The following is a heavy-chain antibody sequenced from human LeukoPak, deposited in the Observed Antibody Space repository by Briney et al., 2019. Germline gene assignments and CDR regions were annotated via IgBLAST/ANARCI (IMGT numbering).Heavy chain of an antibody. CDR1: GGSISSGDYY. J-gene: IGHJ3*02. V-gene: IGHV4-30-4*01. CDR3: SSGSSGGDAFDI. Sequence: SETLSLTCTVSGGSISSGDYYWSWIRQPPGKGLEWIGYIYYSGSTYCNPSLKSRVTISVDTSKNQFSLKLSSVTAADTAVYYCSSGSSGGDAFDIWGQGTMVTVSS. CDR2: IYYSGST. D-gene: IGHD3-10*01.